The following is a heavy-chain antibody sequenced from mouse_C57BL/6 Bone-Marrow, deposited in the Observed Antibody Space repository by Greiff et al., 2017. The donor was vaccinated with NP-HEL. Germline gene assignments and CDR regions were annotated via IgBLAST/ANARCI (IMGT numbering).Heavy chain of an antibody. CDR1: GYTFTSYW. J-gene: IGHJ2*01. V-gene: IGHV1-69*01. Sequence: QVQLQQPGAELVMPGASVKLSCKASGYTFTSYWMHWVKQRPGQGLEWIGEIDPSDSYTNYNQKFKGKSTLTVDKSSSTAYMQLSSLTSEDSAVYYCARDDYEYYFDYWGQGTTLTVSS. CDR2: IDPSDSYT. CDR3: ARDDYEYYFDY. D-gene: IGHD2-4*01.